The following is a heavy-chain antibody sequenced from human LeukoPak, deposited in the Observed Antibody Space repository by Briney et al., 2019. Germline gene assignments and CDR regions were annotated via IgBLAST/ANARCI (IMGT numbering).Heavy chain of an antibody. CDR3: ARDLIGGNAYDY. Sequence: GGSLRLSCAASGFTFSSYSMNWVRQAPGKGPEWIAYVTSSSRTIYYADSVKGRFTISRDNAKSSLYLQLDSLRAEDTAVYYCARDLIGGNAYDYWGQGALVTASS. J-gene: IGHJ4*02. V-gene: IGHV3-48*01. CDR1: GFTFSSYS. CDR2: VTSSSRTI. D-gene: IGHD2-15*01.